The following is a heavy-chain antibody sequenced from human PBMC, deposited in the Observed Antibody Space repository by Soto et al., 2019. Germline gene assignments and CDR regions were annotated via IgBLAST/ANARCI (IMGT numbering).Heavy chain of an antibody. CDR2: ISYDGSNK. D-gene: IGHD4-17*01. J-gene: IGHJ5*02. V-gene: IGHV3-30*03. CDR1: GFTFSSYG. CDR3: ATPTPTVTTSHWFDP. Sequence: GGSLRLSCAASGFTFSSYGMHWVRQAPGKGLEWVAVISYDGSNKYYADSVKGRFTISRDNSKNTLYLQMNSLRAEDTAVYYCATPTPTVTTSHWFDPWGQGTLVTVSS.